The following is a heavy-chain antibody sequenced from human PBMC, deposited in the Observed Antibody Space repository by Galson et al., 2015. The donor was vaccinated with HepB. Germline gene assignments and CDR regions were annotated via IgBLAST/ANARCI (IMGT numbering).Heavy chain of an antibody. CDR1: GFTFSNAW. V-gene: IGHV3-15*01. CDR2: IKSKTDGGTT. J-gene: IGHJ4*02. Sequence: SLRLSCAASGFTFSNAWMSWVRQAPGKGLEWVGRIKSKTDGGTTDYAAPVKGRFTISRDDSKNTLYLQMNSLRAEDTAVYYCAKDGGDGSYFDYWGQGTLVTVSS. CDR3: AKDGGDGSYFDY. D-gene: IGHD2-21*01.